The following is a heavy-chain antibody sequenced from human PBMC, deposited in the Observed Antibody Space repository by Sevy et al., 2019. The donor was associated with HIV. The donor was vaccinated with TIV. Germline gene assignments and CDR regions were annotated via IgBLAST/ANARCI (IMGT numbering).Heavy chain of an antibody. CDR3: ARGRGSKSLDV. D-gene: IGHD3-16*01. V-gene: IGHV1-8*01. Sequence: ASVKVSCKASGYTFTSYDINWVRQATGQGLEWMGWMNPNSGNTDHAQEFQGRVTMTRDTSKRTAYMELSSLRFEDTAVYYCARGRGSKSLDVWGHGTTVTVSS. CDR2: MNPNSGNT. CDR1: GYTFTSYD. J-gene: IGHJ6*02.